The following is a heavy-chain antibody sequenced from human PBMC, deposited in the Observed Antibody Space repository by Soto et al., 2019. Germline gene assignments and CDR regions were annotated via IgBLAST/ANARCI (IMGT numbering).Heavy chain of an antibody. V-gene: IGHV1-46*01. J-gene: IGHJ4*02. CDR3: ARAPREGATAEEYFDS. CDR1: GYTFTXXX. D-gene: IGHD1-26*01. CDR2: INPSGGST. Sequence: QVQLVQSGAEVKKPGASXKVSCKASGYTFTXXXXXXXXXXXXXGLEWMGIINPSGGSTSYAKKFKRRVTMNKDTSTSTVYVELSSLRSEDTAVYYCARAPREGATAEEYFDSWGQGTLVTVSS.